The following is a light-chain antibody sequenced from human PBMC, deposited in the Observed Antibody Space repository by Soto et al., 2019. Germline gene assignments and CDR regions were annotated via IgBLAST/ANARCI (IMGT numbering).Light chain of an antibody. Sequence: QSALTQPASVSGSPGQSITISCTGTSSDIGGYYYVSWYQHHPGKAPKLIIYQVTNRPSGVSHRFSGSKSGNTASLTISGLQAEDEADYYCTSYSSSSTFYVFGTGTKVT. V-gene: IGLV2-14*01. CDR1: SSDIGGYYY. J-gene: IGLJ1*01. CDR3: TSYSSSSTFYV. CDR2: QVT.